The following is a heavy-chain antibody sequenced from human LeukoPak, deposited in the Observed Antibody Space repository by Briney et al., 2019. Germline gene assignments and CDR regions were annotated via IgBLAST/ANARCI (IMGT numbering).Heavy chain of an antibody. CDR3: ANIAAPPTYYYYYYMDV. J-gene: IGHJ6*03. Sequence: GGSLRLSCAASGFTFSSYAMSWVRQAPGKGLEWVSALSGSGGSTYYAGSVRGRFTISRDNSKNTLYLQMNSLRAEDTAEYYCANIAAPPTYYYYYYMDVWGKGTTVTVSS. CDR2: LSGSGGST. V-gene: IGHV3-23*01. CDR1: GFTFSSYA. D-gene: IGHD6-6*01.